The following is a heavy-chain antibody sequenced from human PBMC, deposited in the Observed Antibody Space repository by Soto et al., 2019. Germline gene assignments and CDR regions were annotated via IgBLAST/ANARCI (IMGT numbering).Heavy chain of an antibody. CDR2: INHSGST. D-gene: IGHD6-13*01. J-gene: IGHJ6*02. CDR1: GGSFSGYY. V-gene: IGHV4-34*01. CDR3: ESWQQLVQGYYYYGMDV. Sequence: PSETLSLTCAVYGGSFSGYYWSWIRQPPGKGLEWIGEINHSGSTNYNPSLKSRVTISVDTSKNQFSLKLSSVTAADTAVYYCESWQQLVQGYYYYGMDVWGQGTTVTVSS.